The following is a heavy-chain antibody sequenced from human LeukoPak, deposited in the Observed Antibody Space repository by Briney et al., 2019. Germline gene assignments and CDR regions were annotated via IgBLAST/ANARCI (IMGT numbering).Heavy chain of an antibody. Sequence: PGGSLRLSCAASGFTVGSKYMSWVRQAPGKGLEWVSAISGSGGSTYYADSVKGRFTISRDNSKNTLYLQMNSLRAEDTAVYYCAKCPGGLGFFSSSWPEEYYFDYWGQGTLVTVSS. CDR2: ISGSGGST. D-gene: IGHD6-13*01. V-gene: IGHV3-23*01. CDR1: GFTVGSKY. J-gene: IGHJ4*02. CDR3: AKCPGGLGFFSSSWPEEYYFDY.